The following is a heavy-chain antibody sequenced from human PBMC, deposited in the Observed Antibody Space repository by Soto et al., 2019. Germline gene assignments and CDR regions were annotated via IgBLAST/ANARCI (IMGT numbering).Heavy chain of an antibody. Sequence: EVQLVESGGGLVKPGGSLRLSCAASGFTFSSYSMNWVRQAPGKGLEWVSSISSSSSYIYYADSVKGRFTISRDNATNSLSRQMNSLRAEDTAVYYCARDGANALYYYYGMDVGGQGTTVTVSS. CDR3: ARDGANALYYYYGMDV. D-gene: IGHD3-16*01. J-gene: IGHJ6*02. V-gene: IGHV3-21*01. CDR1: GFTFSSYS. CDR2: ISSSSSYI.